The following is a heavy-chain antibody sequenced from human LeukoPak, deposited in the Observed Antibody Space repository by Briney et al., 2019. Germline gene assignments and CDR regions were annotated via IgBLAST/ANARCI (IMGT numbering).Heavy chain of an antibody. J-gene: IGHJ4*02. D-gene: IGHD5-12*01. Sequence: RGSLRLSCAASGFTFSSYWMSWVRQAPGKGLEWVANIKQDGSEKYYVDSVKGRFTISRDNAKNSLYLQMNSLRAEDTAVYYCARGRGYDLWVYFDYWGQGTLVTVSS. CDR3: ARGRGYDLWVYFDY. CDR2: IKQDGSEK. V-gene: IGHV3-7*01. CDR1: GFTFSSYW.